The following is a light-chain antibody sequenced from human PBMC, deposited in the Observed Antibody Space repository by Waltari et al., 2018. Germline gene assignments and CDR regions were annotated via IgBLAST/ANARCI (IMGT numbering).Light chain of an antibody. V-gene: IGKV3-15*01. CDR3: QQYVGWPPTLT. CDR1: QSVSSN. Sequence: EIVMTQSPATLSVSPGERASLSCRASQSVSSNLAWYQQKPGQAPRLLIYGASTRATGIPVRFSGSGSGTEFTLTNSSLQSEDFAVYYCQQYVGWPPTLTFGGGTKVEIK. CDR2: GAS. J-gene: IGKJ4*01.